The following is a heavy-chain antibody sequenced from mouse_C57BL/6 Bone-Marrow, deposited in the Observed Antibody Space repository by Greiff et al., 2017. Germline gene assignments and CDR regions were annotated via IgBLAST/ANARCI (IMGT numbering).Heavy chain of an antibody. D-gene: IGHD1-1*01. CDR1: GYTFTSYW. Sequence: QVQLQQPGAELVKPGASVKLSCKASGYTFTSYWMHWVKQRPGRGLEWIGRIDPNSGGTKYNEKFKSKATLTVDKASSTAYMQLSILTSEDSAVYYGARERVHYYYFDYGGRGTALTVSA. CDR2: IDPNSGGT. J-gene: IGHJ2*01. CDR3: ARERVHYYYFDY. V-gene: IGHV1-72*01.